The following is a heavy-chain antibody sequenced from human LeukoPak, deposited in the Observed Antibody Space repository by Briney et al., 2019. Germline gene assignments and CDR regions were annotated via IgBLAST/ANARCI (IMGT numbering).Heavy chain of an antibody. CDR2: VYYTGST. D-gene: IGHD6-6*01. CDR3: ARHFAYSSSSYFDY. J-gene: IGHJ4*02. Sequence: SETLSLTCTVSGGSITSYYWTWIRQPPGKGLEWIGYVYYTGSTNYNPSLKSRVTMFEDKSKNQFSLRLYSVTVADTAVYYCARHFAYSSSSYFDYWGQGSVVTVSS. CDR1: GGSITSYY. V-gene: IGHV4-59*08.